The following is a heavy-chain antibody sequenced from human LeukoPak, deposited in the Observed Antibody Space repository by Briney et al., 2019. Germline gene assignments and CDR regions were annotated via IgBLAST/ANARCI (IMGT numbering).Heavy chain of an antibody. CDR1: GYSFTSYW. J-gene: IGHJ3*02. CDR3: ASLDYGGNSQDAFDI. V-gene: IGHV5-51*01. Sequence: GESLKISCKGSGYSFTSYWIGWVRQMPGKGLEWMGIIYPGDSDTRYSPSFQGQVTISADKSISTAYLQWSSLEASDTAMYYCASLDYGGNSQDAFDIWGQGTMVTVSS. CDR2: IYPGDSDT. D-gene: IGHD4-23*01.